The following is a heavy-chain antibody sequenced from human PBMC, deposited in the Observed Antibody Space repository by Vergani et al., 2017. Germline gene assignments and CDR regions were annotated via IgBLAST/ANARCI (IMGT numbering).Heavy chain of an antibody. V-gene: IGHV4-39*01. J-gene: IGHJ4*02. CDR2: IYYSGST. D-gene: IGHD2-2*01. CDR1: GGSISSSSYY. CDR3: ATYCISTGGPPGLGVY. Sequence: QLQLQESGPGLVKPSETLSLTCTVSGGSISSSSYYWGWIRQPPGKGLEWIGNIYYSGSTYYNPSLKSRVTISVATSKNQFSLKLSSVTAPDSAMYYCATYCISTGGPPGLGVYWGQGTLVTFSA.